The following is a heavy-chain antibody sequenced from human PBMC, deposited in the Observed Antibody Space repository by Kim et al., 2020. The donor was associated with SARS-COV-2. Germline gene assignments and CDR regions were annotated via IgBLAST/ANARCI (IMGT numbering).Heavy chain of an antibody. CDR2: IYYSGRT. Sequence: SETLSLTCTVSGGSITSSSYYWGWIRQPPGKGLEWIGSIYYSGRTYFNPSLKSRVTISVDTSTNQFSLKLNSVTAADTSLYYCARISIFGVVDGWGQGTMVTVSS. D-gene: IGHD3-3*01. V-gene: IGHV4-39*01. CDR3: ARISIFGVVDG. J-gene: IGHJ3*01. CDR1: GGSITSSSYY.